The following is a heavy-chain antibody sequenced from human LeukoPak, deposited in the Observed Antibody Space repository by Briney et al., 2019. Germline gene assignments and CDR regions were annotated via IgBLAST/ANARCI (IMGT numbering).Heavy chain of an antibody. D-gene: IGHD2-8*02. V-gene: IGHV3-30*03. CDR2: SYDGSKK. J-gene: IGHJ3*02. CDR1: GFAFSSYA. Sequence: AGRTLRLSCAASGFAFSSYAMHWVRQAPGKGLEWVAVSYDGSKKYSADSVKGRFTISGDNSKNTVYLQMNSLRVEDTAVYYCARGWVVATGGFDIWGQGSLVTVSS. CDR3: ARGWVVATGGFDI.